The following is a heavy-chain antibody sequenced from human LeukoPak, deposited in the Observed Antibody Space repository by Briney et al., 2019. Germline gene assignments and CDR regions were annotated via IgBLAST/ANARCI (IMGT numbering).Heavy chain of an antibody. J-gene: IGHJ4*02. D-gene: IGHD3-10*01. V-gene: IGHV3-53*05. CDR2: LYSGGNT. Sequence: GGSLRLSCAASGFSVRSNYMSWVRQAPGKGLEWVSSLYSGGNTYYADSVKGRFTISRDNSKNTLYLQMNSLRVNDTAVYYCARGGSAWFGGIDYWGQGTLVTVSS. CDR1: GFSVRSNY. CDR3: ARGGSAWFGGIDY.